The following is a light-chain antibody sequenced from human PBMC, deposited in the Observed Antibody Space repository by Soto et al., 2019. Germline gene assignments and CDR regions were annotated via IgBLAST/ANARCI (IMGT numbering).Light chain of an antibody. CDR3: LLYYGGARLI. CDR2: STS. Sequence: QAVVTQEPSLTVSPGETVTLTCASSAGPVTSGYYPNWFQQKPGQAPRALIYSTSNRYSWTPARFSGSLLGDRAALTLSGVQPEDEAEYYCLLYYGGARLIFGGGTKVTVL. V-gene: IGLV7-43*01. CDR1: AGPVTSGYY. J-gene: IGLJ2*01.